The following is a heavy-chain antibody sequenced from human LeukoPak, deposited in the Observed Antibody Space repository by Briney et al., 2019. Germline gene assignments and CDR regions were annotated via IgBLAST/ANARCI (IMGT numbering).Heavy chain of an antibody. CDR2: VRGSGTNA. CDR1: GFTFRSYA. V-gene: IGHV3-23*01. Sequence: GGSLRLSCAASGFTFRSYAMTWVRQAPGKGLEWVSSVRGSGTNAIYADSVKGRFTISRDNSENSLYLQMNSLGAEDTAVYYCAKDFKYYDFWSFYPTPYYYYYMDVWGKGTTVTVSS. CDR3: AKDFKYYDFWSFYPTPYYYYYMDV. J-gene: IGHJ6*03. D-gene: IGHD3-3*01.